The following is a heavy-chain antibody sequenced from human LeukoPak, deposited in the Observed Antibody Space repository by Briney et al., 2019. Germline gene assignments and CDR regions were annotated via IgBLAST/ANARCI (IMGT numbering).Heavy chain of an antibody. J-gene: IGHJ4*02. CDR3: ASAPNENYFDF. Sequence: PGGSLRLSFAASGFTFSSYWMSWVRQAPGKGLEWVANINQDGSAKDYGGSVEGRFTISRDNAKNSLYLQMNSLTAEDTAVYFCASAPNENYFDFWGQGTLVTVSS. V-gene: IGHV3-7*01. CDR1: GFTFSSYW. CDR2: INQDGSAK.